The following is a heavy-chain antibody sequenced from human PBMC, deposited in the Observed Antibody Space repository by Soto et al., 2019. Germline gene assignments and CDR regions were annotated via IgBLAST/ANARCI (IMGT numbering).Heavy chain of an antibody. D-gene: IGHD1-7*01. CDR2: IYHSGST. CDR1: GYSISSGYY. CDR3: ARGTPASITGTTGWFDP. V-gene: IGHV4-38-2*01. J-gene: IGHJ5*02. Sequence: SDTLSLTCAVSGYSISSGYYWGWIRQPPGKGLEWIGSIYHSGSTYYNPSLKSRVTISVDTSKNQFSLKLSSVTAADTAVYYCARGTPASITGTTGWFDPWGQGTLVTVSS.